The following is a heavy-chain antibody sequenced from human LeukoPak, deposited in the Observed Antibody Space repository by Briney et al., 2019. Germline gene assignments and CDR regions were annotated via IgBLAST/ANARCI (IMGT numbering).Heavy chain of an antibody. Sequence: GGSLRLSCAASGFTFSSYGMNWVRQAPGKGLEWVSYISSSSSTIYYADSVKGRFTISRDNAKNSLYLQMNSLRAEDTAVYYCARDQGSSGWYRPYYFDYWGQGTLVTVSS. CDR2: ISSSSSTI. CDR3: ARDQGSSGWYRPYYFDY. V-gene: IGHV3-48*04. D-gene: IGHD6-19*01. CDR1: GFTFSSYG. J-gene: IGHJ4*02.